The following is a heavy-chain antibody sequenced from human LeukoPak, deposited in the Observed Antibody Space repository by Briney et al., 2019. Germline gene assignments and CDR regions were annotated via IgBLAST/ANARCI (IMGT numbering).Heavy chain of an antibody. J-gene: IGHJ4*02. CDR3: ARGRGSLTY. D-gene: IGHD3-10*01. CDR1: GSSISLYY. CDR2: FYDTRSP. V-gene: IGHV4-59*01. Sequence: SETLSLTCTVSGSSISLYYWSWIRQPPGKGLEWIGYFYDTRSPKYNPSLERRVTISVDMSRNQFSLNLTSVTAADTAVYYCARGRGSLTYWGQGTLATVSS.